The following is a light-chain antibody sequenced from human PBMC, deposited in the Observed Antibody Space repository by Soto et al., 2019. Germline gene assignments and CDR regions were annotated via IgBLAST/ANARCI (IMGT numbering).Light chain of an antibody. V-gene: IGLV8-61*01. CDR2: STN. Sequence: QTVVTQEPSFSVSPERTVTLTCGLSSGSVSTSYYPSWYQQTPGQAPRTLIYSTNIRSSGVPDRFSGSILGNKAALTITGAQADDESDYYCVLYMGSGITVFGGGTKVTVL. CDR1: SGSVSTSYY. J-gene: IGLJ2*01. CDR3: VLYMGSGITV.